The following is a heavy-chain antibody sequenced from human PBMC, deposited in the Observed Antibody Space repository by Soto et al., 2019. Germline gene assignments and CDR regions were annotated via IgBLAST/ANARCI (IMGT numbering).Heavy chain of an antibody. CDR3: ARDQAYDYTSPGDYYYYGMDV. CDR1: GGSISSGGHY. J-gene: IGHJ6*02. Sequence: QVQLQESGPGLVKPSQTLSLTCTVSGGSISSGGHYWNWIRQHPGKGLEWIGYIYYSGSTYYNPSLKIRVTISVDTSKNQCSLNLSSVTAADTAVYYCARDQAYDYTSPGDYYYYGMDVWGQGTTVTVSS. V-gene: IGHV4-31*03. D-gene: IGHD4-4*01. CDR2: IYYSGST.